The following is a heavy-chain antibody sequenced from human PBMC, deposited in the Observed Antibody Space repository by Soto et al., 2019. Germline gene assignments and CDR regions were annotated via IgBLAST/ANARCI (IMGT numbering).Heavy chain of an antibody. CDR3: ARDYGRRYSSRWYFPGY. D-gene: IGHD6-13*01. CDR1: GYTFTSYA. CDR2: INPANGDT. Sequence: QVQLVQSGAEEKKPGASVKVSCKDSGYTFTSYAMHWVRQAPGQRLEWMGWINPANGDTTYSQKFQGRVTITRDTSASTDYMELSSLRSEETAGYCCARDYGRRYSSRWYFPGYWGQGTLVTVSS. J-gene: IGHJ4*02. V-gene: IGHV1-3*05.